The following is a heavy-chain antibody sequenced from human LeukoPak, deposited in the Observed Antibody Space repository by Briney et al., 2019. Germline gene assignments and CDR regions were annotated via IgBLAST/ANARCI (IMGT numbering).Heavy chain of an antibody. D-gene: IGHD3-10*01. V-gene: IGHV4-34*01. CDR2: INHSGST. CDR3: ARYSGLSRGE. J-gene: IGHJ4*02. Sequence: SETLSLTCAVYGGSFSGYYWSWIRQPPGKGLEWIGEINHSGSTNYNPSLKSRVTISVDKSKNQFSLKLSSVTAADTAVYYCARYSGLSRGEWGQGTLVTVSS. CDR1: GGSFSGYY.